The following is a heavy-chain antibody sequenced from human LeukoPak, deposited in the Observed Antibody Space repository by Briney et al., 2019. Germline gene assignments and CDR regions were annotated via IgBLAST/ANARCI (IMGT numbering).Heavy chain of an antibody. Sequence: GSLRLSCAASGFTLTNYAMHWVRQRAGEGLEWVSALGTAGDTFYPGSVKGRFTISRDNAKKSLFLQMNSLRAEDTAIYYCARQNTPHGNFDYWGQGTLVTVSS. D-gene: IGHD5-24*01. CDR1: GFTLTNYA. CDR3: ARQNTPHGNFDY. V-gene: IGHV3-13*01. J-gene: IGHJ4*02. CDR2: LGTAGDT.